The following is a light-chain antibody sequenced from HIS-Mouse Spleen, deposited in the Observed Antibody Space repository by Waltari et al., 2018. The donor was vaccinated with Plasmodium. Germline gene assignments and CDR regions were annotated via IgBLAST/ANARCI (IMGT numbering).Light chain of an antibody. CDR2: YKSDSDK. CDR1: SGINVGTYR. J-gene: IGLJ3*02. Sequence: QAVLTQPSSLSASPGASASLTCTLRSGINVGTYRIYWYQQKPGSPPQYLLRYKSDSDKQHGSGVPSRFSGSKDAAANAGILLTSGLQSEDEADYYCMIWHSSAWVFGGGTKLTVL. V-gene: IGLV5-45*03. CDR3: MIWHSSAWV.